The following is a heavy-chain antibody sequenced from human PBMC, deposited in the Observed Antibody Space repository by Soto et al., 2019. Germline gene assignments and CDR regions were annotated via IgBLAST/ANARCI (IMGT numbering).Heavy chain of an antibody. CDR1: GGSISSSSYY. CDR3: ARQNYGGTQGTGYYYGMDV. Sequence: PSETLSLTCTVSGGSISSSSYYWGWIRHPLGKGLEWIGSIYYSGSTYYNPSLKSRVTISVDTSKNQFSLKLSSVTAADTAVYYCARQNYGGTQGTGYYYGMDVWGQGTTVTVS. V-gene: IGHV4-39*01. CDR2: IYYSGST. J-gene: IGHJ6*02. D-gene: IGHD4-17*01.